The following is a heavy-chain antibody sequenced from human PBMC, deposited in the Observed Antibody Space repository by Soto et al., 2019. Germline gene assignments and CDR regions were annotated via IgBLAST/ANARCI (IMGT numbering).Heavy chain of an antibody. Sequence: QVQLQESGPGLVEPSQTLSLTCTVSGDSISGEGWYWSWIRQYSGRGLEWIGYIHHSGSTYSNPSLKRRISISVDTSTTQFFLKLTSVTAADTAVYYCARAWPATAGWANWFALWGQGTLVTVSS. CDR1: GDSISGEGWY. CDR2: IHHSGST. V-gene: IGHV4-31*03. CDR3: ARAWPATAGWANWFAL. D-gene: IGHD6-13*01. J-gene: IGHJ5*02.